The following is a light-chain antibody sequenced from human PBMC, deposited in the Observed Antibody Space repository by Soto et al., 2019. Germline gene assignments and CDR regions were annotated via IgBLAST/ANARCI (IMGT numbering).Light chain of an antibody. V-gene: IGLV2-14*03. CDR1: SSDVSGYNF. J-gene: IGLJ1*01. Sequence: QSVLTQPASVSGSPGQSITISCTGTSSDVSGYNFVSWYQHHPGKAPKLMIYDVNNRPSGVSNRFSGSKSGNTASLTISGLQAEDEADYYCSSYRSGDTLGFGTGTKVTVL. CDR2: DVN. CDR3: SSYRSGDTLG.